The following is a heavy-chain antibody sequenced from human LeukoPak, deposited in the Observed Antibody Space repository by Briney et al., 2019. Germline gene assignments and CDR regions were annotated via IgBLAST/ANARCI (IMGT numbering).Heavy chain of an antibody. CDR3: ARDIRGVTILSYYYYYMDV. CDR1: GYTFTSYG. J-gene: IGHJ6*03. CDR2: ISAYNGNT. V-gene: IGHV1-18*01. Sequence: GASVKVSCKASGYTFTSYGISWVRQAPGQGLEWMGWISAYNGNTNYAQKLQGRVTMTTDTSTSTAYMELRSLRSDDTAVYYCARDIRGVTILSYYYYYMDVWGKGTTVTVSS. D-gene: IGHD3-10*01.